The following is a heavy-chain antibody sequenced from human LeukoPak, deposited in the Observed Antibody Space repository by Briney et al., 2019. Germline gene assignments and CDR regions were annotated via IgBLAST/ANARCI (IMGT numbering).Heavy chain of an antibody. CDR2: MNPKSGNT. Sequence: GASVKVSCKASGYTFTSYDINWVRQATGQGLEWMGCMNPKSGNTGYAQKFQGRVTMTRNTSISTAYMELSSLRSEDTAVYYCARIAAAEASSYYYYMDVWGKGTTVTVSS. CDR1: GYTFTSYD. CDR3: ARIAAAEASSYYYYMDV. V-gene: IGHV1-8*01. D-gene: IGHD6-13*01. J-gene: IGHJ6*03.